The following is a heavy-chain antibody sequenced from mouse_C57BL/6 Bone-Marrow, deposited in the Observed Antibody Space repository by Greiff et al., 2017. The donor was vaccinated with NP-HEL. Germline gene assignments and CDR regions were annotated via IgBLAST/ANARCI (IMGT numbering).Heavy chain of an antibody. V-gene: IGHV1-26*01. CDR1: GYTFTDYY. CDR2: INPNNGGT. J-gene: IGHJ4*01. CDR3: ARTGGSSPLYYAMDY. D-gene: IGHD1-1*01. Sequence: EVQLQQSGPELVKPGASVKISCKASGYTFTDYYMNWVKQSHGKSLEWIGDINPNNGGTSYNQKFKGKATLTVDKSSSTAYMERRSLTSEDSAVFYCARTGGSSPLYYAMDYWGQGTSVTVSS.